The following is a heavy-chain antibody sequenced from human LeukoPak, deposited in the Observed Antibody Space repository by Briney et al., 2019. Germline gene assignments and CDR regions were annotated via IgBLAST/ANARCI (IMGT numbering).Heavy chain of an antibody. J-gene: IGHJ3*02. V-gene: IGHV3-69-1*01. D-gene: IGHD3-22*01. Sequence: PGGSLRLSCAASGFTFSNHNMNWVRQAPGKGLEWVSSIYYADSLKGRFTISRDNAKNSLYLQMNGLSADDTAVYYCARMPGSDNYDGRGKDAFDIWGQGTMVTVSS. CDR2: I. CDR1: GFTFSNHN. CDR3: ARMPGSDNYDGRGKDAFDI.